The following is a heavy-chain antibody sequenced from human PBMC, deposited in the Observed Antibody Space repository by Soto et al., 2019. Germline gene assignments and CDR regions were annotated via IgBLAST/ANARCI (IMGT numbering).Heavy chain of an antibody. V-gene: IGHV4-59*08. CDR2: INAGNGNT. J-gene: IGHJ4*02. CDR3: ARHVDVWSGFVY. Sequence: APREKPEWMGWINAGNGNTNYNPSLKSRVTISVDTSKNQFSLKLSSVTAADTAVYYCARHVDVWSGFVYWRQGALVTGSS. D-gene: IGHD2-8*02.